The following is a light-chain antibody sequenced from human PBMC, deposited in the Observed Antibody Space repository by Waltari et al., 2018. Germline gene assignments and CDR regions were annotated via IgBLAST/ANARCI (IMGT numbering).Light chain of an antibody. CDR2: AVS. Sequence: QSALTQPASVSGSPGQSITISCPGTSSDVGNYKRVSWYQQHTGKAPTLMIYAVSKRPSGVSVRFSGSKSGDMASLTISGLQPEDEAEYFRSSYAGSSKGVFGGGTKVTVL. J-gene: IGLJ2*01. V-gene: IGLV2-23*02. CDR3: SSYAGSSKGV. CDR1: SSDVGNYKR.